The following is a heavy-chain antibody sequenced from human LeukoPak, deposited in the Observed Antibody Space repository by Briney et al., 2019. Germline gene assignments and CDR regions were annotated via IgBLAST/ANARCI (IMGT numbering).Heavy chain of an antibody. J-gene: IGHJ4*02. CDR3: AKNRAGDYADY. CDR1: RGTFSSYA. D-gene: IGHD4-17*01. CDR2: LLPIFGTA. Sequence: SVKVSCKACRGTFSSYAISWVRQAPGQGLEWMGRLLPIFGTANDEQKFQGRVTITTDESTSTAYMELSSLRSEDTAVYYCAKNRAGDYADYWGQGTLVTVSS. V-gene: IGHV1-69*05.